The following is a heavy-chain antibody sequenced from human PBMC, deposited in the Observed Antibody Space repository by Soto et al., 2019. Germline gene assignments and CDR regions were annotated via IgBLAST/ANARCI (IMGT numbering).Heavy chain of an antibody. D-gene: IGHD5-18*01. CDR2: IYYSGST. CDR3: ARPHESVDTATLYFDY. V-gene: IGHV4-59*08. J-gene: IGHJ4*02. Sequence: SETLSLTCTVSGGSISSYYWSWIRQPPGKGLEWIGYIYYSGSTNYNPSLKSRVTISVDTSKNQFSLKLSSVTAADTAVYYCARPHESVDTATLYFDYWGQGTLVTVSS. CDR1: GGSISSYY.